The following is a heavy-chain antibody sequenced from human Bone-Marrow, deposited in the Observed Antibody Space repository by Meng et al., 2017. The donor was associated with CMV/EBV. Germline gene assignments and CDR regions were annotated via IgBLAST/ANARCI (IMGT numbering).Heavy chain of an antibody. CDR3: ARDPEYSGSYYYYYYGMDV. D-gene: IGHD1-26*01. Sequence: GESLKISCAASGFTFSSYAMHWVRQAPGKGLEWVAVISYDGSNKYYADSVKGRFTISRDNSKNTLYLQMNSLRAEDTAVYYCARDPEYSGSYYYYYYGMDVWGQGNTVNVAS. CDR1: GFTFSSYA. J-gene: IGHJ6*02. V-gene: IGHV3-30*04. CDR2: ISYDGSNK.